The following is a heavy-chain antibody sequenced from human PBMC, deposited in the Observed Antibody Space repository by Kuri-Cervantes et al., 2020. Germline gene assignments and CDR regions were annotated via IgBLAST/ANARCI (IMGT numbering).Heavy chain of an antibody. CDR3: ATSSSGYSYYYYYMDV. Sequence: GESLKISCAASGFTFSSYAMSWVRQAPGKGLEWVSAISGSGDITYYADSVKGRFIIFRDNSKNTLYLQMIRVRAEDTAVYYCATSSSGYSYYYYYMDVWGKGTSVTVSS. CDR1: GFTFSSYA. J-gene: IGHJ6*03. V-gene: IGHV3-23*01. D-gene: IGHD3-22*01. CDR2: ISGSGDIT.